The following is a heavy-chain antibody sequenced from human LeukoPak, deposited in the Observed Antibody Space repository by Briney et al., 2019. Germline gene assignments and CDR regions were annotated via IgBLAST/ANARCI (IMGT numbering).Heavy chain of an antibody. CDR3: ARGDIAAAGTDY. D-gene: IGHD6-13*01. J-gene: IGHJ4*02. V-gene: IGHV1-18*01. CDR2: ISAYNGNT. Sequence: ASVKVSCKSSGYTFTSYGISWLGQAPGQGLEGMGWISAYNGNTNYAQKLQGIVTMTTDTSTSTAYMELRSLRSDDTAVYYCARGDIAAAGTDYWGQGTLVTVSS. CDR1: GYTFTSYG.